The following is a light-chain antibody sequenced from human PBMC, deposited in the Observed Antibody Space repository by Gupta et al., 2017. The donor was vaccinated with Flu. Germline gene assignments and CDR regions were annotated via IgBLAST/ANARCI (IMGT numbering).Light chain of an antibody. Sequence: QSVLTQPPSASGTPGQRVTISCSGSRSNIGSNSVNWYQQLPETAPKLLIYSNNQRPSGVPDRFSGSKSGTSASLAIGGRQSEDEADYYCAAWDDSLNGRWVFGGGTKLTVL. CDR1: RSNIGSNS. J-gene: IGLJ3*02. CDR2: SNN. V-gene: IGLV1-44*01. CDR3: AAWDDSLNGRWV.